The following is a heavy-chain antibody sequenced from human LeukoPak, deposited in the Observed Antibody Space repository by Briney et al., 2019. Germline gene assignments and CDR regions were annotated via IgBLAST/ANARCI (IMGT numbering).Heavy chain of an antibody. CDR3: ARRGAVAGLFDY. CDR2: IYYTGNT. V-gene: IGHV4-59*12. CDR1: GGSISNYY. Sequence: SETLSLTCTVSGGSISNYYWSWIRQSPGKGLEWIGYIYYTGNTNYNPSLESRVIISVDTSKNQFSLKLSSVTAADTAVYYCARRGAVAGLFDYWGQGTLVTVSS. J-gene: IGHJ4*02. D-gene: IGHD6-19*01.